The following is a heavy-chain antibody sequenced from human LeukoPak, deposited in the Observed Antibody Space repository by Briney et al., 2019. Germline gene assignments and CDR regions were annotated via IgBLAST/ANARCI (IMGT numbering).Heavy chain of an antibody. V-gene: IGHV1-2*02. Sequence: ASVKVSCKASGYSFADYYMHWVRQAPGQGLEWMGWINPNSGGTNYAQKFQGRVTMTRDTSISTAYMELSRLRSDDTAVYYCARTQRWLQSPVDYWGQGTLVTVSS. D-gene: IGHD5-24*01. CDR1: GYSFADYY. J-gene: IGHJ4*02. CDR3: ARTQRWLQSPVDY. CDR2: INPNSGGT.